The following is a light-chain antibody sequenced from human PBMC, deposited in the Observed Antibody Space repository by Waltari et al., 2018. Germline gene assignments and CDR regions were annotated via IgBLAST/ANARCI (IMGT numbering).Light chain of an antibody. Sequence: QSALTQPASVSGSPGQSITISCTGTSSDVGGYNYVSWYKQHPGTAPQLMIYEVSNRPSGVSSCSSGSKSGNTASLTIAGLQAEDEADYDCSSYASRSTLVFGGGTKLTVL. V-gene: IGLV2-14*01. CDR3: SSYASRSTLV. CDR1: SSDVGGYNY. J-gene: IGLJ2*01. CDR2: EVS.